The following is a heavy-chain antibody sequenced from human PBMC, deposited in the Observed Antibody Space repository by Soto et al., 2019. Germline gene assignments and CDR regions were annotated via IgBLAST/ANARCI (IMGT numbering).Heavy chain of an antibody. J-gene: IGHJ6*02. D-gene: IGHD3-9*01. CDR1: GYTFTSYA. CDR3: ASITPRTDSYQVFYYYGLDV. CDR2: INAGNGNT. V-gene: IGHV1-3*01. Sequence: ASVKVSCKASGYTFTSYAMHWVRQAPGQRLEWMGWINAGNGNTKYSQKFQGRVTITMDTSASTAYMELSSLRSADTAVYYCASITPRTDSYQVFYYYGLDVWGQGTTVTVSS.